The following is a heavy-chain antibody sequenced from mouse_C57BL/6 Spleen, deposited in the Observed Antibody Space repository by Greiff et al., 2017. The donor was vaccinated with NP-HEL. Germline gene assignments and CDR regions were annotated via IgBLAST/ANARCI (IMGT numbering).Heavy chain of an antibody. D-gene: IGHD2-4*01. J-gene: IGHJ4*01. CDR2: ISSGGSYT. CDR3: ARPYDYDPYYYAMDY. Sequence: EVKLVESGGDLVKPGGSLKLSCAASGFTFSSYGMSWVRQTPDKRLEWVATISSGGSYTYYPDSVKGRFTISRDNAKNTLYLQMSSLKSEDTARYYCARPYDYDPYYYAMDYWGQGTSVTVSS. CDR1: GFTFSSYG. V-gene: IGHV5-6*01.